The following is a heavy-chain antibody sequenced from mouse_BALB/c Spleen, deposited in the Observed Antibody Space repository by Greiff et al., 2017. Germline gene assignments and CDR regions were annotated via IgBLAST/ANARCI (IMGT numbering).Heavy chain of an antibody. V-gene: IGHV5-6-5*01. Sequence: EVQLVESGGGLVKPGGSLKLSCAASGFTFSSYAMSWVRQTPEKRLEWVASISSGGSTYYPDSVKGRFTISRDNARNILYLQMSSLRSEDTAMYYCARGLSTTATSGFAYWGQGTLVTVSA. CDR1: GFTFSSYA. CDR3: ARGLSTTATSGFAY. J-gene: IGHJ3*01. CDR2: ISSGGST. D-gene: IGHD1-2*01.